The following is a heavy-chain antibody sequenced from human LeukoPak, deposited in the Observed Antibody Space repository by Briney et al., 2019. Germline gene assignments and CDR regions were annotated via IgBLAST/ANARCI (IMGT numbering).Heavy chain of an antibody. CDR3: ARGSGSGFGELYEFDY. Sequence: SQTLSLTCAVSGGSISSASYSWSWIRQPPGKGLEWIGYIYHSGATYYNPSLKSRVTISVDRSKNQFSLKVSSMTAADTAVYYCARGSGSGFGELYEFDYWGQGTLVTVPS. V-gene: IGHV4-30-2*01. CDR2: IYHSGAT. CDR1: GGSISSASYS. D-gene: IGHD3-10*01. J-gene: IGHJ4*02.